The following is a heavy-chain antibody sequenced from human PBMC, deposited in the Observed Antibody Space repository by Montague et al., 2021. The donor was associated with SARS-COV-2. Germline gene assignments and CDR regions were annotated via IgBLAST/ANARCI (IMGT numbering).Heavy chain of an antibody. V-gene: IGHV3-48*03. CDR1: GFTFSSYE. D-gene: IGHD3-10*01. CDR3: AKDLTYYAAGRYPIAYQLDY. CDR2: ISSSGSTI. J-gene: IGHJ4*01. Sequence: SLRLSCAASGFTFSSYEMNWVRQAPGKGLEWVSYISSSGSTIYYADSVKGRFTISRDNSKNTLFLQMNSLRVEDTAVYYCAKDLTYYAAGRYPIAYQLDYWGHGSLVTVSS.